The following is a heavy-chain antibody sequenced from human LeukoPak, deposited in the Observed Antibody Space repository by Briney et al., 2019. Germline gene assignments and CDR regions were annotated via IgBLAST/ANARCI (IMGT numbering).Heavy chain of an antibody. CDR1: GFTFSSYA. Sequence: GGSLRLSCAASGFTFSSYAMSWVRQAPGKGLEWVSAISGSGGSTYYADSVKGRFTISRDNSKNTLYLQMNSLRAEDTAVYYCAKVTYSSSWVISSHFDYWGPGTLVTVSS. CDR2: ISGSGGST. V-gene: IGHV3-23*01. J-gene: IGHJ4*02. CDR3: AKVTYSSSWVISSHFDY. D-gene: IGHD6-13*01.